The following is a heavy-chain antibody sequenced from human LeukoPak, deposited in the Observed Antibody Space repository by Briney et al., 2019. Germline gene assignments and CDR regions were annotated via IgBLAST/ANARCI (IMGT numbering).Heavy chain of an antibody. CDR2: IYPGDSDT. J-gene: IGHJ4*02. V-gene: IGHV5-51*01. Sequence: GESLKISCKGSEYTFSSFWIGWVRQLPGKGLEWMGTIYPGDSDTTYSPSFQGRVTISVDKSIDTAYLEWSSLKAPDTAMYYCARLRGSGYDLPLDYWGQGTLVTVSS. CDR3: ARLRGSGYDLPLDY. CDR1: EYTFSSFW. D-gene: IGHD5-12*01.